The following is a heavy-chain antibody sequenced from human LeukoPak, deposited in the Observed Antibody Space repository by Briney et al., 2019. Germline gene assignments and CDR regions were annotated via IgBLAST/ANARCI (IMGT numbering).Heavy chain of an antibody. Sequence: SETLSLTCAVYGGSFSGYYWSWIRQPPGKGLEWTGEINHSGSTNYNPSLKSRVTISVDTSKNQFSLKLSSVTAADTAVYYCARGYYSRYYFDYWGQGTLVTVSS. CDR2: INHSGST. CDR1: GGSFSGYY. D-gene: IGHD6-13*01. J-gene: IGHJ4*02. CDR3: ARGYYSRYYFDY. V-gene: IGHV4-34*01.